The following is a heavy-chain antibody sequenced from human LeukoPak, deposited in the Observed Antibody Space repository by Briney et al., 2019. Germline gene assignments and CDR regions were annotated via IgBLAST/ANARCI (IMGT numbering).Heavy chain of an antibody. J-gene: IGHJ4*02. V-gene: IGHV4-34*01. D-gene: IGHD3-22*01. Sequence: SETLSLTCAVYGGSSSGYYWSWIRQPPGKGLEWIGEINHSGSTNYNPSLKSRVTISVDTSKNQFSLKLSSVTAADTAVYYCARAYDSSGYVFDYWGQGTLVTVSS. CDR1: GGSSSGYY. CDR2: INHSGST. CDR3: ARAYDSSGYVFDY.